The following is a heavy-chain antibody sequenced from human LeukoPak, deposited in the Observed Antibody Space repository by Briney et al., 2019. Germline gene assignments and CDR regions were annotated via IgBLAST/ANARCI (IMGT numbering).Heavy chain of an antibody. CDR2: IMKDGNEK. CDR1: GFTFSDYW. V-gene: IGHV3-7*01. Sequence: PGGSLRLSCAASGFTFSDYWMNWIRQAPGKGLEWVARIMKDGNEKYYVESIEGRFTISRDNAKNALYLQMNGLRAEDTGVYYCARGHLDPWGQGTLVTVSS. CDR3: ARGHLDP. J-gene: IGHJ5*02.